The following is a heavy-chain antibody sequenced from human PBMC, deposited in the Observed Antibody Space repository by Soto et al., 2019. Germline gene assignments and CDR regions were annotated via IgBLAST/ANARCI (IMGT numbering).Heavy chain of an antibody. V-gene: IGHV4-59*08. CDR2: IYYSGST. CDR1: GGSISSYY. Sequence: SETLSLTCTVSGGSISSYYWSWIRQPPGKGLEWIGYIYYSGSTNYNPSLKSLVTISVDTSKNQFSLNLSSVTAADTAVYYCARLNSSGYYDFWSGYYWWYFDYWGQGTLVTVSS. CDR3: ARLNSSGYYDFWSGYYWWYFDY. J-gene: IGHJ4*02. D-gene: IGHD3-3*01.